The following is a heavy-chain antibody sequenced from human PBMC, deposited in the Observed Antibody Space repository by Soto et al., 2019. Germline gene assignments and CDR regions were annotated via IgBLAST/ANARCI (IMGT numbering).Heavy chain of an antibody. Sequence: QISLKESGPTRVKPTQTLALTCTVSGFSVTTSGVGVGWIRKTPGKALEWLAVIYWDDDKRYNPSLKNRLTITKDTSQNQVVLIMADMDPVDTGTYFCAHRGYMYGNWDHGYFDYWGQGTLVTVSS. D-gene: IGHD5-18*01. CDR2: IYWDDDK. CDR3: AHRGYMYGNWDHGYFDY. J-gene: IGHJ4*02. CDR1: GFSVTTSGVG. V-gene: IGHV2-5*02.